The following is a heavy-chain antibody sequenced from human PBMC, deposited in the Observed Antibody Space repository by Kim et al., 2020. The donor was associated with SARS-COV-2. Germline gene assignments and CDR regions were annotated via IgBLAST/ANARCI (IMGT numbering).Heavy chain of an antibody. CDR1: GASITRDH. J-gene: IGHJ4*02. CDR3: GRLSDY. CDR2: IPYTGSP. V-gene: IGHV4-59*08. Sequence: SETLSLTCTVSGASITRDHWSWIRQPPGKGLEWIGYIPYTGSPSYSPSLKSRVTMSADMSKNQFSLRLTSVTAADTAVYYCGRLSDYWGQGLLFTVSS.